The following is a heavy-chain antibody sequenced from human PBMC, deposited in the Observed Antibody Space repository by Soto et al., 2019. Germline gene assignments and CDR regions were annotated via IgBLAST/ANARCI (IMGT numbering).Heavy chain of an antibody. Sequence: QVQLVESGGGVIQPGRSLRLSCAASGFTLRLHAMHWVRQAPGKGLEWVAQLWYDGSNKYYTDSVKGRFTVSRDDFKNTVFLQMDSLRAEDTAVYSCARDGQQLTPYALDVWGQGTTVIVSS. CDR3: ARDGQQLTPYALDV. CDR1: GFTLRLHA. J-gene: IGHJ6*02. D-gene: IGHD6-13*01. CDR2: LWYDGSNK. V-gene: IGHV3-33*08.